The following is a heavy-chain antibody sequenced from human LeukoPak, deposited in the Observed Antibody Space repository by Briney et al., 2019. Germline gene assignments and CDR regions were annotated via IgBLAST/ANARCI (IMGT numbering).Heavy chain of an antibody. D-gene: IGHD6-19*01. CDR2: ISWNSGSI. CDR1: GFTFDDYA. V-gene: IGHV3-9*01. CDR3: AKARAGSPFDY. J-gene: IGHJ4*02. Sequence: PGGSLRLSCAASGFTFDDYAMHWVRHAPGKGLEWVSGISWNSGSIGYADSVKGRFTISRDNAKNSLYLQMNSLRAEDTALYYCAKARAGSPFDYWGQGTLVTVSS.